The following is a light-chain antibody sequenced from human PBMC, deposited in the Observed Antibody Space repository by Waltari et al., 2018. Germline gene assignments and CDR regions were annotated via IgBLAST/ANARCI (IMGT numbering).Light chain of an antibody. CDR2: DVS. CDR1: SSDVGGYNY. J-gene: IGLJ3*02. CDR3: CSYAGSYTGV. Sequence: QSALPQPRSVSWSPGQSVTIPCTGTSSDVGGYNYVSWYQQHPGKAPKLMIYDVSKRPSGVPDRFSGSKSGNTASLTISGLQAEDEADYYCCSYAGSYTGVFGGGTKLTVL. V-gene: IGLV2-11*01.